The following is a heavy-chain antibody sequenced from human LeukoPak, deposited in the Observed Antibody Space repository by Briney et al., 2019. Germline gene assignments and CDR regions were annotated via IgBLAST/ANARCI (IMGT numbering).Heavy chain of an antibody. CDR3: AREMVRGVITIDY. Sequence: WGSLRLSCAASGFTFSSYWMSWVRQAPGKGLEWVANIKQDGSEKYYVDSVKGRFTISRDNAKNSLYLQMNSLRAEDTAVYYCAREMVRGVITIDYWGQGTLVTVSS. J-gene: IGHJ4*02. CDR1: GFTFSSYW. D-gene: IGHD3-10*01. CDR2: IKQDGSEK. V-gene: IGHV3-7*01.